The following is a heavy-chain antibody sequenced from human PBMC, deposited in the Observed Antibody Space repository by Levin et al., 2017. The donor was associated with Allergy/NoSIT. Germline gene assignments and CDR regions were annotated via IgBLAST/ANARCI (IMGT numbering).Heavy chain of an antibody. CDR3: ARLDHSGYSDAFDF. J-gene: IGHJ3*01. CDR1: GGSTSGHY. V-gene: IGHV4-59*11. CDR2: IHSGGNT. D-gene: IGHD3-22*01. Sequence: SETLSLTCTVSGGSTSGHYWAWIRQPPGKGLEWIGFIHSGGNTDYNPSLRSRLTISVDTSKNQFSLKLRSVTAAVTAVYFCARLDHSGYSDAFDFWGQGTMVTVSS.